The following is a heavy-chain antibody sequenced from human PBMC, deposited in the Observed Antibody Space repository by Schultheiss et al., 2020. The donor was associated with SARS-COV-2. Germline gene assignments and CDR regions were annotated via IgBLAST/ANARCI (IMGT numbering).Heavy chain of an antibody. J-gene: IGHJ4*02. V-gene: IGHV3-30*03. CDR2: ISYDGNNK. CDR1: GFTFSNAW. CDR3: ARDRGYGDYPSF. D-gene: IGHD4-17*01. Sequence: GGSLRLSCAASGFTFSNAWMSWVRQAPGKGLEWVAIISYDGNNKYYADSVKGRFTISRDNSKNTLYLQMNSLRAEDTAVYYCARDRGYGDYPSFWGQGTLVTVSS.